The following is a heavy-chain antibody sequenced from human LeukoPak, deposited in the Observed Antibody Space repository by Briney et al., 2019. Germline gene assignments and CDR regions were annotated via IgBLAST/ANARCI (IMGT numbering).Heavy chain of an antibody. CDR1: GYTFTGYY. Sequence: ASVKVSCKASGYTFTGYYMHWVRQAPGQGLEWMRWINPNSGGTNYAQKFQGRVTMTRDTSISTAYMELSRLRSDDTAVYYCARVGATGTTSPFDYWGQGTLVTVSS. D-gene: IGHD1-1*01. CDR2: INPNSGGT. J-gene: IGHJ4*02. V-gene: IGHV1-2*02. CDR3: ARVGATGTTSPFDY.